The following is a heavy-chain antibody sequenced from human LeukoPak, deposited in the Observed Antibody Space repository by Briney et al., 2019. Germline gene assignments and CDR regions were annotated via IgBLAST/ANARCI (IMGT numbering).Heavy chain of an antibody. CDR1: GGSISSGGYY. J-gene: IGHJ4*02. V-gene: IGHV4-31*03. CDR2: IYYSGST. Sequence: SETLSLTCTVSGGSISSGGYYWSWIRQHPGKGLEWIGYIYYSGSTYYNPSLKSRVTISVDTSKNQFSLKLSSVTAADTAVYYCARGSPAGEYFDYWGQGTLVTVSS. CDR3: ARGSPAGEYFDY. D-gene: IGHD3-16*01.